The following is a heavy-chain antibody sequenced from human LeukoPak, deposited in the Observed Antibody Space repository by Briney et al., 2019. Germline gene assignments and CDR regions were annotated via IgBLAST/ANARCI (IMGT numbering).Heavy chain of an antibody. CDR3: ARGGYYGSGNDFRFDP. Sequence: SETLSLTCDVYGGSLSGYYWSWIRQPPGKGLEWIGEINHSGSTNYNPSLKSRVTISVDTSKSQFSLKLSSVTAADTAIYYCARGGYYGSGNDFRFDPWGQGTLVTVSS. D-gene: IGHD3-10*01. CDR1: GGSLSGYY. V-gene: IGHV4-34*01. CDR2: INHSGST. J-gene: IGHJ5*02.